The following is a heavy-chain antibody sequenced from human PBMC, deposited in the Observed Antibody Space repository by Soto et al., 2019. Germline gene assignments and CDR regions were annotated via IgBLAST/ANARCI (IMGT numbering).Heavy chain of an antibody. D-gene: IGHD6-13*01. Sequence: EVQLVESGGGLVKPGGSLRLSCAASGFTFSSYSMNWVRQAPGKGLEWVSSISSSSSYIYYADSVKGRFTISRDNAKNSLYLQMNSLRAEDTAVYYYARDGQGQQLYLSWFDPWGQGTLVTVSS. V-gene: IGHV3-21*01. CDR1: GFTFSSYS. CDR3: ARDGQGQQLYLSWFDP. CDR2: ISSSSSYI. J-gene: IGHJ5*02.